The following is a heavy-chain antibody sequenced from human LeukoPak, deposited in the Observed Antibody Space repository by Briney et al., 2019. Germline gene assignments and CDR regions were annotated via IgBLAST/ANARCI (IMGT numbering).Heavy chain of an antibody. Sequence: PSETLSLTCAVYGGSFSGYYWSWIRQPPGKGLEWIGEINHSGSTNYNPSLKSRVTISVDTSKNHFSLKLSSVTAADTAVYYCARSVVVAATPTDYWGQGTLVTVSS. CDR3: ARSVVVAATPTDY. J-gene: IGHJ4*02. CDR1: GGSFSGYY. CDR2: INHSGST. D-gene: IGHD2-15*01. V-gene: IGHV4-34*01.